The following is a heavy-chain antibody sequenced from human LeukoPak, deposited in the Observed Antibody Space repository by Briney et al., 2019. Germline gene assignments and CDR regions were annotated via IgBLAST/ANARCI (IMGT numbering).Heavy chain of an antibody. CDR1: AGSIGSGDYY. J-gene: IGHJ4*02. D-gene: IGHD1-26*01. CDR3: ARVRWEGFDY. CDR2: IYYSGST. Sequence: SETLSLTCTDSAGSIGSGDYYWSWVRQPPGEGLEWIGYIYYSGSTYYNPSLKSRVTISVDTSKNQFSLKLSSVTAADTAVYYCARVRWEGFDYWGQGTLVTVSS. V-gene: IGHV4-30-4*01.